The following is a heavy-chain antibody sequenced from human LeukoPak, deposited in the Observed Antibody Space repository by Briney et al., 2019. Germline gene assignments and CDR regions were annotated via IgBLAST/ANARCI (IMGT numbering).Heavy chain of an antibody. J-gene: IGHJ4*02. CDR1: GYTFSAYT. Sequence: EASVKVSCKASGYTFSAYTIHWVRQVTGQGLEWMGWINPNSGGTKYSEKLQGRVTMSRDTSISTAYMELSRLTSDDTAMYYCARGGGSYHVDYWGQGTLVTVSS. D-gene: IGHD3-10*01. V-gene: IGHV1-2*02. CDR3: ARGGGSYHVDY. CDR2: INPNSGGT.